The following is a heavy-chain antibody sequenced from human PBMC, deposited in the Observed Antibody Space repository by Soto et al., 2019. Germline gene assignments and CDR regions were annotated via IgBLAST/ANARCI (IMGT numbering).Heavy chain of an antibody. J-gene: IGHJ6*02. Sequence: HPGGSLRLSCVASGFTFGSHGMHWVRQAPGKGLEWVAVISYDETNEHYVDSVKGRFTISRDNSKSILYLQMNRLRPEDMAVYKCAKDLRTTISDYGMDVWGQGTTVTAP. V-gene: IGHV3-30*18. CDR1: GFTFGSHG. CDR2: ISYDETNE. CDR3: AKDLRTTISDYGMDV.